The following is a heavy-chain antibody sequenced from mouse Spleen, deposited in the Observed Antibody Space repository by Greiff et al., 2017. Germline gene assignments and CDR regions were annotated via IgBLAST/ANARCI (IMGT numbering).Heavy chain of an antibody. V-gene: IGHV14-4*01. Sequence: EVQLQQSGAELVRPGASVKLSCTASGLNIKDDYMHWVKQRPEQGLEWIGWIDPENGDTEYASKFQGKATITADTSSNTAYLQLSSLTSEDTAVYYCTFYDYDVFAYWGQGTLVTVSA. J-gene: IGHJ3*01. CDR2: IDPENGDT. D-gene: IGHD2-4*01. CDR1: GLNIKDDY. CDR3: TFYDYDVFAY.